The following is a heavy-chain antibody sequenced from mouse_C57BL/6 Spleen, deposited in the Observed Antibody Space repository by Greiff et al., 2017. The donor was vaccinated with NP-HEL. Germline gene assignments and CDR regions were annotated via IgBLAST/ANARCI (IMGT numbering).Heavy chain of an antibody. CDR2: ISYDGSN. D-gene: IGHD3-2*02. CDR1: GYSITSGYY. V-gene: IGHV3-6*01. Sequence: EVKLQESGPGLVKPSQSLSLTCSVTGYSITSGYYWNWIRQFPGNKLEWMGYISYDGSNNYNPSLKNRISITRDTSKNQFFLKLNSVTTEDTATYYCARDSSGPQDYWGQGTTLTVSS. CDR3: ARDSSGPQDY. J-gene: IGHJ2*01.